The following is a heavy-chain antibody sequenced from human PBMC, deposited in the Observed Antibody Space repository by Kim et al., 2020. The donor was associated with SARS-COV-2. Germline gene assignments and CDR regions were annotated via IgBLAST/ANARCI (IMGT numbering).Heavy chain of an antibody. D-gene: IGHD3-22*01. J-gene: IGHJ6*02. CDR3: ARSSGTIYSLDV. V-gene: IGHV1-3*01. CDR2: INAGNGKI. CDR1: GLRFNGNA. Sequence: ASVKVSCKISGLRFNGNALHWLRQAPGQRLEWMGYINAGNGKIKYSQNFQGRVTISKDTSASTAYMDLSNLTSEDTAVYYCARSSGTIYSLDVWGQGTTVTVSS.